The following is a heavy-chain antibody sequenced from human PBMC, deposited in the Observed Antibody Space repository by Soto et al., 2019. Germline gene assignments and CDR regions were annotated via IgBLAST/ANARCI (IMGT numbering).Heavy chain of an antibody. D-gene: IGHD3-22*01. CDR3: ARGLQYYYDSSGPIDS. CDR2: ISSSGYTI. V-gene: IGHV3-48*03. Sequence: LRRSCAASGFTFSTYEMNWVCQAPVEGLEWVSYISSSGYTIYYADSVRGRFTISRDNAKNSLYLQMISLRDEYTAVYYCARGLQYYYDSSGPIDSWGQGTLVTSPQ. J-gene: IGHJ4*02. CDR1: GFTFSTYE.